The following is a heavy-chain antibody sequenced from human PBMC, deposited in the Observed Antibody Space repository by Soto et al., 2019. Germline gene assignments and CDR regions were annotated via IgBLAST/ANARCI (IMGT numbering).Heavy chain of an antibody. J-gene: IGHJ4*02. CDR2: IDPEDGGT. V-gene: IGHV1-24*01. Sequence: ASVKVSCKVSGYTLTELYMHWVRQAPGKGLEWMGGIDPEDGGTSYAQKFQGRVTMTRDTSTSTVYMELSSLRSEDTAVYYCAIYQRYRSSSLYGYWGQGTLVTVSS. D-gene: IGHD6-6*01. CDR3: AIYQRYRSSSLYGY. CDR1: GYTLTELY.